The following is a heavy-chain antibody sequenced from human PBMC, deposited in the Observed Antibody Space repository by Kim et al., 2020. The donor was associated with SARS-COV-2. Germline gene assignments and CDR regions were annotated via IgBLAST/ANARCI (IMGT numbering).Heavy chain of an antibody. V-gene: IGHV4-34*01. J-gene: IGHJ4*02. CDR3: ARAGEPRDPQPFDY. D-gene: IGHD3-10*01. CDR1: GGSFSGYY. Sequence: SETLSLTCAVYGGSFSGYYWSWIRQPPGKGLEWIGEINHSGSTNYNPSLKSRVTISVDTSKNQFSLKLSSVTAADTAVYYCARAGEPRDPQPFDYWGQGTLVTVSS. CDR2: INHSGST.